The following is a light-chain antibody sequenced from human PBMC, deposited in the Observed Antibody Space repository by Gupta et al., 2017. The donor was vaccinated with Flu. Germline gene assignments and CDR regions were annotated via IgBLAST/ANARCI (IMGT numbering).Light chain of an antibody. Sequence: DIQLTQSPSSLSASVGDRVTITCRASQGSSTWLAWYQQIPGKAPKSLIYAASNLQSGVPDRFSGSGSGTDFTLKISRVEAEDVATYYCIQDVLDLITFGGGTQVEN. CDR3: IQDVLDLIT. V-gene: IGKV1D-16*01. J-gene: IGKJ4*01. CDR1: QGSSTW. CDR2: AAS.